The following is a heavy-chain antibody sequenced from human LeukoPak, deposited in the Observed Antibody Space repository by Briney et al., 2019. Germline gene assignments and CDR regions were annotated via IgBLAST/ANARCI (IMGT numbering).Heavy chain of an antibody. J-gene: IGHJ6*03. V-gene: IGHV1-8*03. CDR1: GYTFTSYD. CDR2: MNPNSGNT. CDR3: ARALSPHDYYYYMDV. Sequence: ASVKVSCKASGYTFTSYDINWVRQATGQGLEWMGWMNPNSGNTGYAQKFQGRVTITRNTSICTAYMELSSLRSEDTAVYYCARALSPHDYYYYMDVWGKGTTVTISS. D-gene: IGHD2/OR15-2a*01.